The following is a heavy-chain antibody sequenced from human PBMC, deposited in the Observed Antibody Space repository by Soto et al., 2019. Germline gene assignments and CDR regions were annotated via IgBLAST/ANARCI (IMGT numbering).Heavy chain of an antibody. V-gene: IGHV5-51*01. J-gene: IGHJ4*02. D-gene: IGHD2-2*01. CDR1: GYIFTNYW. Sequence: PGESLKISCKGSGYIFTNYWIGWVRQMPGKGLEWMGIIFPGDSDTRYSPYFQGQVTISADKSISSAYLQWSSLKAPDTAMYYCARLGGYCSSTTCYVDYWGQGTLVTVSS. CDR2: IFPGDSDT. CDR3: ARLGGYCSSTTCYVDY.